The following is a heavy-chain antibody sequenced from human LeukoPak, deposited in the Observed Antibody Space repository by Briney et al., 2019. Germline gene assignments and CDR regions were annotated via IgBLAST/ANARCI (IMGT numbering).Heavy chain of an antibody. CDR3: ARDFVTGIHAFDI. CDR2: INTDGSST. D-gene: IGHD7-27*01. CDR1: GFTFSSYW. Sequence: GGSLRLSFAASGFTFSSYWMHWVRQAPGKGLVWVSRINTDGSSTSYADSVKGRFTISRDNAKNTLYLQMNSLRAEDTAVYYCARDFVTGIHAFDIWGQGTMVTVSS. V-gene: IGHV3-74*01. J-gene: IGHJ3*02.